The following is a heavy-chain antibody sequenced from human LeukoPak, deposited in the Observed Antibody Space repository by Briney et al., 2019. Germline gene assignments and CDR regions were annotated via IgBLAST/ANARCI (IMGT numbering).Heavy chain of an antibody. CDR1: GFTFSSYW. CDR3: ARVSATAMVTSWFDP. V-gene: IGHV3-7*03. CDR2: IKQDGSEK. J-gene: IGHJ5*02. D-gene: IGHD5-18*01. Sequence: GGSLRLSCAASGFTFSSYWMSWVRQAPGKGLEWVANIKQDGSEKYYVDSVKGRFTISRDNAKNSLYQQMNSLRAEDTAVYYCARVSATAMVTSWFDPWGQGTLVTVSS.